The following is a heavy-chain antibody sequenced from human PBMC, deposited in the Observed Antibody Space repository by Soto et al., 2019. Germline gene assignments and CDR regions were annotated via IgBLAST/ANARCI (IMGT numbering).Heavy chain of an antibody. Sequence: GGSLRLSCAASGFTFSPYYMSWVRQAPGKGLEWLAMTTQDGNDKHYVDSVRGRFTISISTAYLQWSSPKASDTAMYYCAGGYGRPFDYWGQGTLVIVSS. CDR1: GFTFSPYY. D-gene: IGHD5-12*01. V-gene: IGHV3-7*03. J-gene: IGHJ4*02. CDR3: AGGYGRPFDY. CDR2: TTQDGNDK.